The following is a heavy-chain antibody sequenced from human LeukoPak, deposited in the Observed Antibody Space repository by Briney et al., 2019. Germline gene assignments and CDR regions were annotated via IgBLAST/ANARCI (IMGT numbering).Heavy chain of an antibody. D-gene: IGHD3-22*01. J-gene: IGHJ4*02. Sequence: GGSLRLSCAASGFTFSSYATSWVRQAPGKGLEWVSAISGSGGSTYYADSVKGRLTISRDNSKNTLYLQMNSLRAEDTAVYYCAKAYYDSSGSPFDYWGQGTLVTVSS. V-gene: IGHV3-23*01. CDR2: ISGSGGST. CDR3: AKAYYDSSGSPFDY. CDR1: GFTFSSYA.